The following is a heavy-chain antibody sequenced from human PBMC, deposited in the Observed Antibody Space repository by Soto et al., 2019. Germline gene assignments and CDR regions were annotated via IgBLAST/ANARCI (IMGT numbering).Heavy chain of an antibody. CDR3: ARDSERSPQYTWFDP. D-gene: IGHD1-1*01. J-gene: IGHJ5*02. CDR2: INAGNGNT. V-gene: IGHV1-3*01. Sequence: VASVKVSCKASGYTFTSYAMHWVRQAPGQRLEWMGWINAGNGNTKYSQKFRGRVTITRDTSASTAYMELSSLRSEDTAVYYCARDSERSPQYTWFDPGGQGDLVTVSS. CDR1: GYTFTSYA.